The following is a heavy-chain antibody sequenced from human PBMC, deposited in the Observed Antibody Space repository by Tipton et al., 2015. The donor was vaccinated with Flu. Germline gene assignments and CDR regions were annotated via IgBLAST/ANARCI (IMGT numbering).Heavy chain of an antibody. V-gene: IGHV4-39*07. Sequence: TLSLTCTVSGGSISSSSYYWGWIRQPPGKGLEWIGSIYYSGSTYYNPSLKSRVTISVDTSKNQFSLKLSSVTAADTAVYYCARGPKQWLEYDAFDIWGQGTMVTVSS. J-gene: IGHJ3*02. D-gene: IGHD6-19*01. CDR2: IYYSGST. CDR1: GGSISSSSYY. CDR3: ARGPKQWLEYDAFDI.